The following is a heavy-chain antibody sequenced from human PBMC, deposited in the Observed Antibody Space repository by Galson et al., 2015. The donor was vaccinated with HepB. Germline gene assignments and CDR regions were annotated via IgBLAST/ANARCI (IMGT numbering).Heavy chain of an antibody. CDR2: VNPVSGDT. D-gene: IGHD4-17*01. CDR1: RYSFSGYY. CDR3: ARDAPTVTTYDY. V-gene: IGHV1-2*02. J-gene: IGHJ4*02. Sequence: SVKVSCKASRYSFSGYYIHWVRQAPGEGLEWMGWVNPVSGDTNYAQKFKGRVTMTRDTSINTADMELSGLRSDDSAVYYCARDAPTVTTYDYWGQGTLVTVSS.